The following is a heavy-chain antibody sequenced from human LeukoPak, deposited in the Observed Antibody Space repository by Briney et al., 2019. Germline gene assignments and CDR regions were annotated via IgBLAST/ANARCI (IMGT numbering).Heavy chain of an antibody. CDR2: IYHSGST. J-gene: IGHJ1*01. Sequence: SGTLSLTCAVSGGSISRDNWWSWVRQPPGKGLEWIGEIYHSGSTNYNPSLQSRVTISVDKSNNHFSLRLTSVTAADTAVHYCATNGWYCLDHWGQGALVTVSS. D-gene: IGHD6-19*01. CDR1: GGSISRDNW. V-gene: IGHV4-4*02. CDR3: ATNGWYCLDH.